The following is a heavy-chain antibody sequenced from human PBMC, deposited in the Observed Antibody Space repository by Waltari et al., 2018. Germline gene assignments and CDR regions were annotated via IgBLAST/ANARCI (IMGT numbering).Heavy chain of an antibody. J-gene: IGHJ6*03. CDR2: IYYSGST. V-gene: IGHV4-59*01. CDR3: ARATVTHSYYYYYYMDV. Sequence: QVQLQESGPGLVKPSETLSLTCTVSGGSISSYYWSWVRQPPGKGLEWIGYIYYSGSTNYNPALKSRVTISVDTSKNQFSLKLSSVTAADTAVYYCARATVTHSYYYYYYMDVWGKGTTVTVSS. D-gene: IGHD4-17*01. CDR1: GGSISSYY.